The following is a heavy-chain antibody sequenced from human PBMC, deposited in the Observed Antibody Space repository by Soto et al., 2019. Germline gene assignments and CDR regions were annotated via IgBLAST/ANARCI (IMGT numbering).Heavy chain of an antibody. D-gene: IGHD1-26*01. CDR2: INAGNGNT. Sequence: GASAKATSKEPGYTNTCRARQWVHQAQKQRLEWMAWINAGNGNTKYSQKFQGRVAITRDTSASTAYMGLSSLRSEDTAVYYCAANVYRGIVGATSLDYWGQGTLVTVSS. V-gene: IGHV1-3*01. CDR3: AANVYRGIVGATSLDY. CDR1: GYTNTCRA. J-gene: IGHJ4*02.